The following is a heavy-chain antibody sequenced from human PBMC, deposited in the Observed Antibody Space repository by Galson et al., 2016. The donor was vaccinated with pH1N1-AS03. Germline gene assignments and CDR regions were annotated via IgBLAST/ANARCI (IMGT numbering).Heavy chain of an antibody. V-gene: IGHV1-46*01. D-gene: IGHD4-23*01. J-gene: IGHJ4*02. Sequence: SVKVSCKASGYSFSSFHIHWVRQAPGQGLEWMGLIDPSAGSTSFAPKFQSRVTITTDKSTTTAYMELSSLRSEDTAVYYCVRGGGGNNFDYWGQGTLVTVSS. CDR3: VRGGGGNNFDY. CDR2: IDPSAGST. CDR1: GYSFSSFH.